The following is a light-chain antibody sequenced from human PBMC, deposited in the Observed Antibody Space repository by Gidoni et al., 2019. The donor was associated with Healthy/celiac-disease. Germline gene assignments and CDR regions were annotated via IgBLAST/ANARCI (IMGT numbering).Light chain of an antibody. J-gene: IGLJ2*01. CDR1: SSAVGGYNY. CDR3: SSYTSSSTSVV. CDR2: DVS. V-gene: IGLV2-14*03. Sequence: QSALTQPASVSGSPGPSITISCTGTSSAVGGYNYVSWYQQHPGKAPKLMIYDVSNRPSGVSNRFSGSKSGNTASLTISGLQAEDEADYYCSSYTSSSTSVVVGGGTKLTVL.